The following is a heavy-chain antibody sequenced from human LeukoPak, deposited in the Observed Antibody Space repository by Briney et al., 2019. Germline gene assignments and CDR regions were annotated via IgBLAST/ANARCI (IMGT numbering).Heavy chain of an antibody. CDR1: GYTFTSYY. V-gene: IGHV1-46*01. CDR3: ARSSGGALLRFLEWLPCFDY. J-gene: IGHJ4*02. CDR2: INPSGGST. Sequence: ASVKVSCKASGYTFTSYYMHWVRQAPGQGLEWMGIINPSGGSTSYAQKFQGRVTMTRDMSTSTVYMELSSLRSEDTAVYYCARSSGGALLRFLEWLPCFDYWGQGTLVTVSS. D-gene: IGHD3-3*01.